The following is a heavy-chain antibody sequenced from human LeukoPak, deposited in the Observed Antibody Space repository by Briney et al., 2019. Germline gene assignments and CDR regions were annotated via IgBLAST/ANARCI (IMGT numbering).Heavy chain of an antibody. CDR3: AREVSSGWYSPYYYYYMDV. J-gene: IGHJ6*03. CDR1: GYTFTSYG. Sequence: ASVKVSCKASGYTFTSYGISWVRQAPGQGLEWMGWISAYNGNTNYAQKLQGRVTMTTDTSTSTAYMELRSLRSDDTAVYYCAREVSSGWYSPYYYYYMDVWGKGTTVTNSS. D-gene: IGHD6-19*01. CDR2: ISAYNGNT. V-gene: IGHV1-18*01.